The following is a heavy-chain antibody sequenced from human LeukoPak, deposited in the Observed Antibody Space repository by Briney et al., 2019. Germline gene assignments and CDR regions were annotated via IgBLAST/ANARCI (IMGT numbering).Heavy chain of an antibody. D-gene: IGHD6-13*01. CDR3: AREGIPAPVPVPYYFDS. CDR1: ASTFRYYG. Sequence: GGSLRLSCAASASTFRYYGMHWVRQAPGKGLEWVALIWNDGITEWYADSVQGRSTISRDNSKKTLYLQMNSLRAEDTAVYFCAREGIPAPVPVPYYFDSWGQGALVTVSS. CDR2: IWNDGITE. J-gene: IGHJ4*02. V-gene: IGHV3-33*01.